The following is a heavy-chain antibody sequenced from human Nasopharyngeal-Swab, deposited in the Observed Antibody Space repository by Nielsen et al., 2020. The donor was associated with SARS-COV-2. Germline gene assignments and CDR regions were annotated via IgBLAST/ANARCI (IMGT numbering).Heavy chain of an antibody. V-gene: IGHV3-74*01. J-gene: IGHJ3*02. CDR3: ARELDDYCVDAFDI. Sequence: GESLKISCAASGFTFSSYWMHWVRQAPGKGLVWVSRINSDGSSTSYADSVKGRFTISRDNAKNTLYLQMNSLRAEDTAVYYCARELDDYCVDAFDIWGQGTMVTVSS. CDR1: GFTFSSYW. D-gene: IGHD4-17*01. CDR2: INSDGSST.